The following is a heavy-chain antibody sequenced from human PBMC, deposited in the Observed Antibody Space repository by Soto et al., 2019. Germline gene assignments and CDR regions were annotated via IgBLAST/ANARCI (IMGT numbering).Heavy chain of an antibody. J-gene: IGHJ6*01. D-gene: IGHD6-6*01. Sequence: QVQVVESGGGVVQPGRFLRLSCAASGFTFSSYGMHWVRQAPGKGLEWVAVISYDGSKKYYADSVKGRFTIPRDNSQNTLYLPFERLGPENPAGFYFAKPHIATHYHYGMDGWGQGTKVNVSS. CDR3: AKPHIATHYHYGMDG. CDR2: ISYDGSKK. CDR1: GFTFSSYG. V-gene: IGHV3-30*18.